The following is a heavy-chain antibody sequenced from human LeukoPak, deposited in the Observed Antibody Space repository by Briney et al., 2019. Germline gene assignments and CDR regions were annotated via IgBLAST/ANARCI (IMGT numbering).Heavy chain of an antibody. J-gene: IGHJ4*02. CDR1: GGSISSSSYY. D-gene: IGHD6-19*01. CDR3: ARHRKWLVPDYFDY. V-gene: IGHV4-39*01. CDR2: IYHSGST. Sequence: SETLSLTWTVSGGSISSSSYYLGWIRQPPGTGLVWFGSIYHSGSTYYNPSLKSRVTISVDTSKNQFSLKLSSVTAADTAVYYCARHRKWLVPDYFDYWGQGTLVTVSS.